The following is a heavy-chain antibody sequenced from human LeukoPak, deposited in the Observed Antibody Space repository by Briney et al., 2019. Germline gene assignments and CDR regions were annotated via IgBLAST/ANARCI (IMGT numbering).Heavy chain of an antibody. CDR1: GGSISSYY. Sequence: SETLSLTCTVSGGSISSYYWSWIRQPPGKGLEWIGYISYSGSTNYNPSLKSRVAISVDTSKNQFSLNLSSVTAADTAVYCCTRQDRAMVTAFDYWGQGTLVTVSS. D-gene: IGHD5-18*01. J-gene: IGHJ4*02. V-gene: IGHV4-59*08. CDR2: ISYSGST. CDR3: TRQDRAMVTAFDY.